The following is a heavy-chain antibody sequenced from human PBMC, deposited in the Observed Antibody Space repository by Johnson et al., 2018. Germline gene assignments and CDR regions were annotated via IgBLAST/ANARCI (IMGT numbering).Heavy chain of an antibody. CDR2: IYHSGST. CDR1: GDSMTRGDYY. CDR3: AREEVGEVYMDV. J-gene: IGHJ6*03. Sequence: QVQLQESGPGLVKPSQTLSLTCTVSGDSMTRGDYYWSWIRQPPGKGLEWIGYIYHSGSTHYNPALKSRSTISVDTSKNQFSLKVSSVPAADTAIYYCAREEVGEVYMDVWGKGTTVTVSS. V-gene: IGHV4-30-4*01. D-gene: IGHD3-10*01.